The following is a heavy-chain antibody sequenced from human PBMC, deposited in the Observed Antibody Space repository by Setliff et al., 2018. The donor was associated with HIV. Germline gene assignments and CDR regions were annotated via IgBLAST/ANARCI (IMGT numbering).Heavy chain of an antibody. D-gene: IGHD2-2*02. CDR3: ARDGASYCSSTSCYKPLSDY. CDR1: GYTFTTYG. V-gene: IGHV1-18*01. J-gene: IGHJ4*02. Sequence: ASVKVSCKASGYTFTTYGITWVRQAPGQGLEWMGWISTYNGNTNYAQKLQGRVTMTTDTSTSTAYMELRSLRPDDTAVYYCARDGASYCSSTSCYKPLSDYWGQGTLVTVSS. CDR2: ISTYNGNT.